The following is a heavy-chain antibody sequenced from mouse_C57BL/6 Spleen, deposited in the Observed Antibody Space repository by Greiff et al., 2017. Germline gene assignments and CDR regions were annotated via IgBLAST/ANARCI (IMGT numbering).Heavy chain of an antibody. CDR1: GYTFTSYW. CDR2: IDPSDSYT. Sequence: QVQLQQPGAELVRPGTSVKLSCKASGYTFTSYWMHWVKQRPGQGLEWIGVIDPSDSYTNYNQKFKGKATLTVDTSSSTAYMQLSSLTSEDSAVYDCASEGYWGQGTTLTVSS. J-gene: IGHJ2*01. V-gene: IGHV1-59*01. CDR3: ASEGY.